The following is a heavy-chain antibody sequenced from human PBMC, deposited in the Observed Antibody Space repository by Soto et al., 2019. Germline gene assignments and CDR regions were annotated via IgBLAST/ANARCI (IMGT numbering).Heavy chain of an antibody. CDR1: GFTFDDYA. J-gene: IGHJ5*02. Sequence: EVQLVESGGGLVQPGRSLRLSCAASGFTFDDYAMHWVRQAPGKGLEWVSGISWNSGSIGYADSVKGRFTISRDNAKNSLYLQMNSLRAEDTALYYRAQMGGEWELLTWGQGTLVTVSS. CDR2: ISWNSGSI. D-gene: IGHD1-26*01. CDR3: AQMGGEWELLT. V-gene: IGHV3-9*01.